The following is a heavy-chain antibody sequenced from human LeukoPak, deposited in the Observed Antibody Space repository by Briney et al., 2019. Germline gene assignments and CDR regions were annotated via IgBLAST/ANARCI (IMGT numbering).Heavy chain of an antibody. Sequence: PGGSLRLSCAASGFAVSSNYMSWVRQAPGKGLEWVSILYSDGTPYYADSVKGRFTISRNKSKNSLYLQMNSLRAEDTAVYYCARLVRGIKADCWGQGTLVTVSS. D-gene: IGHD3-10*01. CDR2: LYSDGTP. J-gene: IGHJ4*02. CDR3: ARLVRGIKADC. V-gene: IGHV3-66*01. CDR1: GFAVSSNY.